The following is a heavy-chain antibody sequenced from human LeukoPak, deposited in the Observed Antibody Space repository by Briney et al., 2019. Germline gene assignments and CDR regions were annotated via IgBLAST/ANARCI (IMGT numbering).Heavy chain of an antibody. CDR2: IYYIGST. CDR1: NGSISRSSYY. V-gene: IGHV4-39*01. J-gene: IGHJ5*02. CDR3: ARVGGYSNYNWFDP. D-gene: IGHD3-10*01. Sequence: SETLSLTCTVSNGSISRSSYYWGWIRQPPGKGLEWIGTIYYIGSTYYNPSLKSRLTMSVDTSKNQFSLKLGSVTAADTAVYYCARVGGYSNYNWFDPWGQGTLVTVSS.